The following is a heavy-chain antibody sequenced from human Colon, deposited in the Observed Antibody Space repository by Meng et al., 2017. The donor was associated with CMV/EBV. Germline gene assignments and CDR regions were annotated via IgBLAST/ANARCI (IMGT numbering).Heavy chain of an antibody. CDR1: GFTFDDFA. J-gene: IGHJ4*02. V-gene: IGHV3-43D*03. CDR3: SKDRTTFASGWFDF. D-gene: IGHD6-19*01. CDR2: IGGDSVTT. Sequence: GESLKISCVASGFTFDDFAMHWVRQAPGKGLEWVSLIGGDSVTTYYGDSVSGRFTISRDNSKKSLYLQMDFLGPEDTAMYFCSKDRTTFASGWFDFWGQGTMVTVSS.